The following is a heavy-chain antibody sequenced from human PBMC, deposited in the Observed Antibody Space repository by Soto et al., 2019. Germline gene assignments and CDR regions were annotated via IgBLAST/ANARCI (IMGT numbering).Heavy chain of an antibody. CDR3: AASAPPATNYYYAMDV. J-gene: IGHJ6*02. D-gene: IGHD5-12*01. CDR2: FYDSGSI. CDR1: GGSVSSGSFY. Sequence: SETLSLTCTVSGGSVSSGSFYWSWIRRPPGKGLEWIGYFYDSGSINYNPSLRSRVTMSVDTSKNQFSLKLSSVTAADTAVYYCAASAPPATNYYYAMDVWGQGTTVTVSS. V-gene: IGHV4-61*01.